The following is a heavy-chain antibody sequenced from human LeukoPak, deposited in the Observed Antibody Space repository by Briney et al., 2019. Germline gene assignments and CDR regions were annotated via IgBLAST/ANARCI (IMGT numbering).Heavy chain of an antibody. J-gene: IGHJ4*02. D-gene: IGHD3-22*01. Sequence: SETLSLTCAVYGGSFSGYYWSWIRQPPGKGLEWIGEINHSGSTNYNPSLKSRVTISVDTSKNQSSLKLSSVTAADTAVYYCARGMTNYYDSSGYYPFRYWGQGTLVTVSS. CDR1: GGSFSGYY. CDR2: INHSGST. V-gene: IGHV4-34*01. CDR3: ARGMTNYYDSSGYYPFRY.